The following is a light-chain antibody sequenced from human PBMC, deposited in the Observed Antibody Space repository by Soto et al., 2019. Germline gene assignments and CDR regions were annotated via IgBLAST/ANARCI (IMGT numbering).Light chain of an antibody. Sequence: EIVMTQSPATLSVSPGERATLSCRASQSVSSNLAWYQQKPGQAPRLLIYGASTRATGIPARFSGSGSGTEFTLTISSLQSEDFAVYYWQQYNNWPPGISYRQGTRLEIK. CDR1: QSVSSN. CDR3: QQYNNWPPGIS. J-gene: IGKJ5*01. CDR2: GAS. V-gene: IGKV3-15*01.